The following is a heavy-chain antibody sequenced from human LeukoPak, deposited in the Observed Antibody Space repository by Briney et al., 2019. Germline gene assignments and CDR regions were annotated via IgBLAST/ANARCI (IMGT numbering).Heavy chain of an antibody. CDR2: ISGSGGST. J-gene: IGHJ3*02. D-gene: IGHD1-26*01. Sequence: GGSLRLSCAASGFTFSSYAMSWARQAPGKGLEWVSAISGSGGSTYYADSVEGRFTISRDNSKNTLYLQMNGLRAEDTAVYYCAKDGSYYVYGNAFDIWGQGTMVTVSS. CDR3: AKDGSYYVYGNAFDI. CDR1: GFTFSSYA. V-gene: IGHV3-23*01.